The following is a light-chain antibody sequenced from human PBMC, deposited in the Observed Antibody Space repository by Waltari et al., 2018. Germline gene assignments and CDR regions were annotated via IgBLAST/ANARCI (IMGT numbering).Light chain of an antibody. Sequence: EIVLTQSPGTLSLSTGEGATLSCRTSQTIRTTYLAWYQQKPGQAPTLLIYGTFSRATGIPDRFTGSGSGTDFSLTISSLEAEDFATYYCQQYDISPLTFGGGTKVEIK. CDR2: GTF. V-gene: IGKV3-20*01. J-gene: IGKJ4*01. CDR1: QTIRTTY. CDR3: QQYDISPLT.